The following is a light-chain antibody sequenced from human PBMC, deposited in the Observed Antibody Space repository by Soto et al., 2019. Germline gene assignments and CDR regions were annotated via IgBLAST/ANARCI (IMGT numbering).Light chain of an antibody. Sequence: TLSCRASQSVSTTYLAWYQQKPGQAPRLLIYGASSRATGIPDRFSGSGSGTDFTLTISRLEPEDFAVYYCQQYGSSRWTFGQGTKVDIK. CDR1: QSVSTTY. J-gene: IGKJ1*01. CDR3: QQYGSSRWT. V-gene: IGKV3-20*01. CDR2: GAS.